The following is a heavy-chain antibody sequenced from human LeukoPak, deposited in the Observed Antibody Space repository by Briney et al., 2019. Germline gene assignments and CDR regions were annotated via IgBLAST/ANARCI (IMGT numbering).Heavy chain of an antibody. Sequence: ASVKVSCKVSGYTLTELSMHWVRQTPGKGLEWMGGFDPEDGETIYAQKFQGRVTMTEDTSTDTAYMELSSLRSEDTAVYYCATDPPKTMRVVKLDYYYGMDVWGQGTTVTVSS. J-gene: IGHJ6*02. V-gene: IGHV1-24*01. CDR1: GYTLTELS. CDR2: FDPEDGET. CDR3: ATDPPKTMRVVKLDYYYGMDV. D-gene: IGHD3-3*01.